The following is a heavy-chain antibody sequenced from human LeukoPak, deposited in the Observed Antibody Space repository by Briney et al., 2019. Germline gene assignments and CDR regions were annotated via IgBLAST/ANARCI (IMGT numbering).Heavy chain of an antibody. CDR1: GFTFSSYD. CDR3: AKGWDYGDYFDY. V-gene: IGHV3-13*01. D-gene: IGHD4-17*01. J-gene: IGHJ4*02. CDR2: IGAAGDT. Sequence: GGSLRLSCAASGFTFSSYDMHWVRQAAGKGLEWVSTIGAAGDTFYPGSVKGRFTISRENAKNSLYLRMNSLRAGDTAVYYCAKGWDYGDYFDYWGQGTLVTVSS.